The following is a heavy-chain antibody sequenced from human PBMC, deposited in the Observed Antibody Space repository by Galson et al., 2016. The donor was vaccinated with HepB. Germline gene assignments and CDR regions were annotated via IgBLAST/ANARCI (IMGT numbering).Heavy chain of an antibody. CDR1: GFTLSSYS. CDR2: ISSSSNTR. Sequence: SLRLSCAASGFTLSSYSMNWVRQAPGKGLEWVSYISSSSNTRYYADSVKGRFTVSRDNSKNTLYLQMNSLRVEDTAVYYCARGKAVTGSDPLDPWGQGTLVTVSS. V-gene: IGHV3-48*01. J-gene: IGHJ5*02. CDR3: ARGKAVTGSDPLDP. D-gene: IGHD6-19*01.